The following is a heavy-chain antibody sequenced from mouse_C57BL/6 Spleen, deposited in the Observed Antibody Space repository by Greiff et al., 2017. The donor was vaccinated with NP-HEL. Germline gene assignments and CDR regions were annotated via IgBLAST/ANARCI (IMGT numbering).Heavy chain of an antibody. CDR1: GFTFSDYG. CDR3: ARRDGYYGAMDY. V-gene: IGHV5-17*01. CDR2: ISSGSSTI. J-gene: IGHJ4*01. D-gene: IGHD2-3*01. Sequence: EVKVVESGGGLVKPGGSLKLSCAASGFTFSDYGMHWVRQAPEQGLEWVAYISSGSSTIYYADTVKGRFTISRDNAKNTLFMQMTSLRSEDTAMYYCARRDGYYGAMDYWGQGTSVTVSS.